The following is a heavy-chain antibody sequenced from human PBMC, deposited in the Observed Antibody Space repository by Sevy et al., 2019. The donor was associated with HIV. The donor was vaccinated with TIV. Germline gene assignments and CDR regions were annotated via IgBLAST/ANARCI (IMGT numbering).Heavy chain of an antibody. CDR2: IYYSGST. V-gene: IGHV4-30-4*01. CDR1: GGSISNGDYY. CDR3: ARAQYYYDSSGYYVLPRYYFDY. Sequence: SETLSLTCIVSGGSISNGDYYWSWIRQPPGKGLEWIGYIYYSGSTNYNPSLKSRVTISVDTSKNQFSLNLSSVTAADTVVYYCARAQYYYDSSGYYVLPRYYFDYWGQGTLVTVSS. J-gene: IGHJ4*02. D-gene: IGHD3-22*01.